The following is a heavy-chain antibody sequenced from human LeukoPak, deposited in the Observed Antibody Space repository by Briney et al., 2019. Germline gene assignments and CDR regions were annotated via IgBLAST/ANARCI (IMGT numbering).Heavy chain of an antibody. CDR1: GFTFSDYY. V-gene: IGHV3-11*01. D-gene: IGHD7-27*01. J-gene: IGHJ4*02. CDR2: ISSSGSTI. CDR3: AKRLTQGNWGPVGDY. Sequence: GGSLRLSCAASGFTFSDYYMSWIRQAPGKGLEWVSYISSSGSTIYYADSVKGRFTISRDNSKNTLYLQMNSLRAEDTAVYYCAKRLTQGNWGPVGDYWGQGTLVTVSS.